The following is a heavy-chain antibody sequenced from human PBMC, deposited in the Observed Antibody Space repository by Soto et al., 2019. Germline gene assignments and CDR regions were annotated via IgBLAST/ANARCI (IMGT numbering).Heavy chain of an antibody. V-gene: IGHV3-33*01. CDR3: AREGTTVPPLGWFDP. Sequence: GGSLRLSCAASGFTFSSYGMHWVRQAPGKGLEWVAVIWYDGSNKYYADSVKGRFTISRDNSKNTLYLQMNSLRAEDTAVYYCAREGTTVPPLGWFDPWGQGTLVTVSS. CDR1: GFTFSSYG. D-gene: IGHD4-17*01. CDR2: IWYDGSNK. J-gene: IGHJ5*02.